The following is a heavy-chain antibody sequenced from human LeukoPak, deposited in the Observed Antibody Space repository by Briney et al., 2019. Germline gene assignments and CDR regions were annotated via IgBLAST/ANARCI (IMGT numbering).Heavy chain of an antibody. D-gene: IGHD6-13*01. CDR1: GGTFSSYA. J-gene: IGHJ6*03. CDR3: ARGRDPIAAAAHYYYYYMDV. CDR2: IIPIFGTA. Sequence: SVKVSCKASGGTFSSYAISWVRQAPGQGLEWMGGIIPIFGTANYAQKIQGRVTITTDESTSTAYMELSSLRSEDTAVYYCARGRDPIAAAAHYYYYYMDVWGKGTTVTVSS. V-gene: IGHV1-69*05.